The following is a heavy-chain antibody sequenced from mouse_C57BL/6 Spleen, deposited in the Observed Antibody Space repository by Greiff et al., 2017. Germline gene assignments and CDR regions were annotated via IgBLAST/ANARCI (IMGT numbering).Heavy chain of an antibody. Sequence: EVKVVESGEGLVKPGGSLKLSCAASGFTFSSYAMSWVRQTPEKRLEWVAYISSGGDYIYYADTVKGRFTISRDNARNTLYLQMSSLKSEDTAMYYCTRAGNYAALYFDYWGQGTTLTVSS. J-gene: IGHJ2*01. CDR3: TRAGNYAALYFDY. D-gene: IGHD2-1*01. CDR2: ISSGGDYI. CDR1: GFTFSSYA. V-gene: IGHV5-9-1*02.